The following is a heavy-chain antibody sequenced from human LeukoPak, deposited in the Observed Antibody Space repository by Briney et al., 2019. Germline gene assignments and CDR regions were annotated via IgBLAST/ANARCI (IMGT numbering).Heavy chain of an antibody. CDR3: AREASPAQYYFDS. CDR1: GFIVSNNY. Sequence: GGSLRLSCAASGFIVSNNYMSWVRQAPGKGLEWVSVVYSADSTHYADSVKGRFTISRDNSKNTLYLQMNSLRAEDTAVYFCAREASPAQYYFDSWGQGTLVTVSS. V-gene: IGHV3-53*01. CDR2: VYSADST. J-gene: IGHJ4*02.